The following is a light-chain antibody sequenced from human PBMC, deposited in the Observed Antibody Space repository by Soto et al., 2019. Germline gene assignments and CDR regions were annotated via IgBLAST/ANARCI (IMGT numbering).Light chain of an antibody. CDR2: EVS. Sequence: SALTQPASVSGSPGQSITISCTGTSSDVGGYNYVSWYQQHPGKAPKLMIYEVSNRPSGVSNRFSGSKSGNTASLTISGLQAEDEADYYCSSYTSSRGEVFGTGTKLTVL. J-gene: IGLJ1*01. CDR1: SSDVGGYNY. V-gene: IGLV2-14*01. CDR3: SSYTSSRGEV.